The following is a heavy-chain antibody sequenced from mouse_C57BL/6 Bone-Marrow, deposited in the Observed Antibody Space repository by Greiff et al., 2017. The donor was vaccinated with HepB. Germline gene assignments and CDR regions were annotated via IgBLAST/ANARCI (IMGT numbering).Heavy chain of an antibody. Sequence: QVQLQQSGAELARPGASVKLSCKASGYTFTSYGISWVKQRTGQGLEWIGEIYPRSGNTYYNAKFKGKATLTADKSSSTAYMALRSLTSEDSAVYFCARERTTVVDTDCWGQGTTLTVSS. V-gene: IGHV1-81*01. D-gene: IGHD1-1*01. CDR2: IYPRSGNT. CDR1: GYTFTSYG. CDR3: ARERTTVVDTDC. J-gene: IGHJ2*01.